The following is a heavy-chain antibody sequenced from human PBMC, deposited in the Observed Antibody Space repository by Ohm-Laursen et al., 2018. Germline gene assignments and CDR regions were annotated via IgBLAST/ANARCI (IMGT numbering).Heavy chain of an antibody. D-gene: IGHD5-12*01. CDR2: INHSGST. Sequence: SDTLSLTCAVYGGSFSGYYWSWIRQPPGKGLEWIGEINHSGSTNYNPSLKSRVTISVDTSKNQFSLKLSSVTAADTAVYYCARDRRAGYSEYFQHWGQGTLVTVPS. V-gene: IGHV4-34*01. CDR3: ARDRRAGYSEYFQH. CDR1: GGSFSGYY. J-gene: IGHJ1*01.